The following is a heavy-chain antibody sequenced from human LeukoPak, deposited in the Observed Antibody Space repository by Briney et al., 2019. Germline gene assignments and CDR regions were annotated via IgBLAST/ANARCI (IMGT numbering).Heavy chain of an antibody. J-gene: IGHJ4*02. D-gene: IGHD4/OR15-4a*01. CDR1: GYTFTNYG. CDR2: ISAYNGNT. V-gene: IGHV1-18*04. Sequence: ASVKVSCKASGYTFTNYGISWVRQAPGQGLEWMGWISAYNGNTNYAQRLQGRVTATTETSTSTAYMELRSLRPDDTAIYYCARKPTAYPNDYWGQGTLVTVSS. CDR3: ARKPTAYPNDY.